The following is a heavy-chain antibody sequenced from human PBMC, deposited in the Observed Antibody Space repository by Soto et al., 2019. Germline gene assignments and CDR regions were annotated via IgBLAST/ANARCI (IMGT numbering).Heavy chain of an antibody. J-gene: IGHJ5*02. V-gene: IGHV4-31*03. CDR2: IYYSGST. Sequence: SETLSLTCTVSGGSISSGGYYWSWIRQHPGKGLEWIGYIYYSGSTYYNPSLKSRVTISVDTSKNQFFLRLTSVTASDTAVYYCARHVPHEDWVDPSGQRTLVTVSS. CDR1: GGSISSGGYY. CDR3: ARHVPHEDWVDP.